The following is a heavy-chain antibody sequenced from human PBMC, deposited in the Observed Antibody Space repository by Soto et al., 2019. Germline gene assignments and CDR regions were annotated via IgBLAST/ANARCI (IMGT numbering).Heavy chain of an antibody. CDR3: AKDLVGSSSYTDY. CDR2: ISYDGSNK. CDR1: GFTFSSYG. J-gene: IGHJ4*02. D-gene: IGHD6-13*01. Sequence: QVQLVESGGGVVQPGRSLRLSCAASGFTFSSYGMHWVRQAPGKGLEWVAVISYDGSNKYYADSVKGRFTISRDNSKNTLYLQMNSLRAEDTAVYYCAKDLVGSSSYTDYWGQGTLVTVSS. V-gene: IGHV3-30*18.